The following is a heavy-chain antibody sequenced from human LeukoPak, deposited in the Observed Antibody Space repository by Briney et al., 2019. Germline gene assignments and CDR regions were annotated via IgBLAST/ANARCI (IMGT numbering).Heavy chain of an antibody. V-gene: IGHV4-34*01. J-gene: IGHJ4*02. CDR3: ARGTGIAQQNLYYFDY. D-gene: IGHD2-21*01. Sequence: GSLRLSCAASGFTFSSYSMNWVRQAPGKGLEWIGEINHSGSTNYNPSLKSRVTISVDTSKNQFSLKLSSVTAADTAVYYCARGTGIAQQNLYYFDYWGQGTLVTVSS. CDR2: INHSGST. CDR1: GFTFSSYS.